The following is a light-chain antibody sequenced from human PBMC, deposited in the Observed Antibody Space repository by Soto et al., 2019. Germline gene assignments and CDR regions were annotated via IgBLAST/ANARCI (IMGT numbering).Light chain of an antibody. Sequence: DIQMTQSPSSLSASVGDRVTITCRASQGISTYLAWYQQKPGKVPKLLIYAASTLQSGVPSRFSGSGSGTDFTLTISSLQPEDVATYYCQNYNSAFTFGPGTKVDIK. CDR1: QGISTY. V-gene: IGKV1-27*01. CDR3: QNYNSAFT. J-gene: IGKJ3*01. CDR2: AAS.